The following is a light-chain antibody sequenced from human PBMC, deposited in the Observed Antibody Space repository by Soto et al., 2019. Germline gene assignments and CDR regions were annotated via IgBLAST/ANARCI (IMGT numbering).Light chain of an antibody. CDR2: DAS. Sequence: EIVLTQSPGTLSVSPGERATLSCRASESVGSNLAWYQQKPGQPPRLLIYDASMRETGVPPRFSGSGSGTEFTLTISNLQSEDFAIYFCQKFNKWPWTFGQGTKVESK. V-gene: IGKV3-15*01. CDR1: ESVGSN. CDR3: QKFNKWPWT. J-gene: IGKJ1*01.